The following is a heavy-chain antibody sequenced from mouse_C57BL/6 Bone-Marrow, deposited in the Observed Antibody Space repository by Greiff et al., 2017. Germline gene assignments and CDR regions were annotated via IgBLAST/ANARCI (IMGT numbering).Heavy chain of an antibody. CDR2: MHPNGGSP. CDR3: ARSYDYDDYTMDY. CDR1: GYTFTNYW. D-gene: IGHD2-4*01. V-gene: IGHV1-64*01. Sequence: VQLQQPGAELVKPGASVKLSCKASGYTFTNYWMHWVQQRPGQGLEWIGMMHPNGGSPDYNEKFKSEATLSVDKSSRTAYMELSILTSEDSAVYYCARSYDYDDYTMDYGGQGTSVTVSS. J-gene: IGHJ4*01.